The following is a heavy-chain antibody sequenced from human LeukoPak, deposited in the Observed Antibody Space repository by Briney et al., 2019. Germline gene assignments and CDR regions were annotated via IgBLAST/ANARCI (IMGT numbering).Heavy chain of an antibody. CDR3: ARRPYYCSGSTCYFWFDP. V-gene: IGHV4-59*01. CDR1: GGSINNYY. D-gene: IGHD2-15*01. Sequence: SETLSLTCTVSGGSINNYYWSWIRQPPGKGLEWIGYIYYSGTTNYNPSLKSRVSISVDTSKNQFSLKVSSVTAAHTAVYYCARRPYYCSGSTCYFWFDPWGQGTLVTVSS. J-gene: IGHJ5*02. CDR2: IYYSGTT.